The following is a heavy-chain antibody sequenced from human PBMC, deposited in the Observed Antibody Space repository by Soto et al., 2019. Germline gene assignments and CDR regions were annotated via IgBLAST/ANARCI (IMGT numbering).Heavy chain of an antibody. V-gene: IGHV4-59*01. CDR3: ARAWQYSSGFFDY. Sequence: SETLSLTCTVSGGSISSYYWSWIRQPPGKGLEWIGCIYYSGSTNYNPSLKSRVTISVDTSKNQFSLKLSSVTAADTAVYYCARAWQYSSGFFDYWGQGTLVTVSS. CDR1: GGSISSYY. D-gene: IGHD6-19*01. J-gene: IGHJ4*02. CDR2: IYYSGST.